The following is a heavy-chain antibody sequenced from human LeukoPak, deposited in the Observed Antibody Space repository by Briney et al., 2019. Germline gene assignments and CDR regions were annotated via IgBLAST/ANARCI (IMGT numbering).Heavy chain of an antibody. D-gene: IGHD2-2*01. CDR3: ARDQGCTSTNCYSLFFHY. CDR1: GFTFSDYV. Sequence: SGGSLRLSCAASGFTFSDYVMHWVRQAPGKGLEWVALIWYDGSNKYYADSVKGRFTISRDNYKNTLYLQMNSLRAEDTAVYYCARDQGCTSTNCYSLFFHYWGQGTLVTVSS. V-gene: IGHV3-33*08. J-gene: IGHJ4*02. CDR2: IWYDGSNK.